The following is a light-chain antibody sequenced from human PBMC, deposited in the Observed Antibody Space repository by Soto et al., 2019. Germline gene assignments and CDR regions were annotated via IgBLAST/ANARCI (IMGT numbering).Light chain of an antibody. Sequence: QSVLTQPPSVSGARGQWVTISCTGNSSNLGAGYDVHWYQQLPGTAPKVVIYGNRNRPSGVPERFSGSKSGTSASQAITGLQAEDEADYYCQAYDYSLTASVFGGGTKLTVL. CDR1: SSNLGAGYD. J-gene: IGLJ3*02. CDR3: QAYDYSLTASV. CDR2: GNR. V-gene: IGLV1-40*01.